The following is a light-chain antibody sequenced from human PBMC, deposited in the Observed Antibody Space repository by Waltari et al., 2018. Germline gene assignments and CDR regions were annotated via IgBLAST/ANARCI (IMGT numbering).Light chain of an antibody. Sequence: QFVLTQPPPVSGAPGRRVPISCPGSRPNIGADYDVTWYQQLPGRAPKLLMYGNNIRPAGVPARFSGSKSGTSASLAITGLQAEDEADYYCQSYDSSLTCPIFGGGTKLTVL. J-gene: IGLJ2*01. CDR2: GNN. CDR3: QSYDSSLTCPI. V-gene: IGLV1-40*01. CDR1: RPNIGADYD.